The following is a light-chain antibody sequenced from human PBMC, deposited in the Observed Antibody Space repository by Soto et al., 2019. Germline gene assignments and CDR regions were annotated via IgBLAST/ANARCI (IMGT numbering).Light chain of an antibody. J-gene: IGKJ5*01. V-gene: IGKV3D-20*02. CDR2: DA. Sequence: IVLSQSPGTLSLSPAGRATLSCRPSQSVSSSYLAWYQQKPGQAPRLLIYDANRAPGIPVRFSGSGSGTDFTLTISSLEPEDFAVYYCQQRSNWPITFGQGTRLAN. CDR3: QQRSNWPIT. CDR1: QSVSSSY.